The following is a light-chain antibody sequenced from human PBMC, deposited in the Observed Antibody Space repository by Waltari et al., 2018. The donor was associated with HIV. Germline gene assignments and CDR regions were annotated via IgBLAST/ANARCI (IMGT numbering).Light chain of an antibody. J-gene: IGLJ1*01. V-gene: IGLV2-23*01. CDR3: CSYAVTNTFV. CDR2: EGH. CDR1: GGAVGSLTL. Sequence: QSALPQLPSVSGPPGQPTPFPSPGPGGAVGSLTLAPWYQQSPGKAPKLLLYEGHRRPSGVSVRFSGSKSGNTASLTISGLRAEDEADYYCCSYAVTNTFVFGTGTKVTVL.